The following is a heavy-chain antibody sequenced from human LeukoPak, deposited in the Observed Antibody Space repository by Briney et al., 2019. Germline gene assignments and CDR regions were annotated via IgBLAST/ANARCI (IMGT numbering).Heavy chain of an antibody. V-gene: IGHV1-18*04. J-gene: IGHJ5*02. CDR2: ISAYNGNT. Sequence: ASVKVSCKASGYTFTSYGISWVRQAPGQGLEWMGWISAYNGNTNYAQKLQGRVTMTTDTSTSTAYVELRSLRSDDTAVYYCAREGWGIAAANSWFDPWGQGTLVTVSS. CDR3: AREGWGIAAANSWFDP. CDR1: GYTFTSYG. D-gene: IGHD6-13*01.